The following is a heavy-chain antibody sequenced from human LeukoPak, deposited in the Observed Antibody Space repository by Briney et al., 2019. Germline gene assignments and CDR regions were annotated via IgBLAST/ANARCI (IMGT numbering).Heavy chain of an antibody. CDR1: GYTFTSYY. Sequence: ASVKVSCKASGYTFTSYYMHWVRQAPGQGLEWMGWVNPNSGDTNYAQRFQGRVTITRDTSIGTAYMELTSLISDDTAIYYCASEAYCDGDRCYFQRVASWGQGTLVTVSS. D-gene: IGHD2-15*01. CDR2: VNPNSGDT. V-gene: IGHV1-2*02. CDR3: ASEAYCDGDRCYFQRVAS. J-gene: IGHJ4*02.